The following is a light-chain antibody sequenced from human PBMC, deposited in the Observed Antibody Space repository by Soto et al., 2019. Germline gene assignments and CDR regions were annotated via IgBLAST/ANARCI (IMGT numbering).Light chain of an antibody. Sequence: QSALTQPASVSGSPGQSITISCTGTSSDVGGYDYVSWYQHHPGKAPKLTIYEVSNRPSGVSNRFSGSKSGNTASLTISGLQAEDEADYYCSSYTSSSTVVFGGGTKLTVL. CDR2: EVS. CDR1: SSDVGGYDY. J-gene: IGLJ2*01. CDR3: SSYTSSSTVV. V-gene: IGLV2-14*01.